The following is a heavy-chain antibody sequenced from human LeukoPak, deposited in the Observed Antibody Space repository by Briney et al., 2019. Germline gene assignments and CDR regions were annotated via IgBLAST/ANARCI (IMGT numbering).Heavy chain of an antibody. Sequence: PGGSLRLSCAASGFTFSSYAMHWVRQAPGKGLEWVAVISYDGSNEYYADSVKGRFTISRDNSKNTLYVQMNSLRTEDTAVYYCARSGGTNRNWFDPWGQGTLVTVSS. V-gene: IGHV3-30-3*01. CDR3: ARSGGTNRNWFDP. D-gene: IGHD1-14*01. CDR2: ISYDGSNE. CDR1: GFTFSSYA. J-gene: IGHJ5*02.